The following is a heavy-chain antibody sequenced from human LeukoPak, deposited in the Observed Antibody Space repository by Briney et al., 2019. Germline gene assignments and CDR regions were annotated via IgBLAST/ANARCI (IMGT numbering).Heavy chain of an antibody. CDR3: ARRTVTGTYDY. D-gene: IGHD1-1*01. CDR1: GFTFNAYW. Sequence: GGSLRLSCAASGFTFNAYWVHWVRQVPGKGLLWVSRINTDGSSTDYADSVKGRFTISRDNAKNTLYLQMDSLRAEDTAVYYCARRTVTGTYDYWGQGTLVTAS. CDR2: INTDGSST. J-gene: IGHJ4*02. V-gene: IGHV3-74*01.